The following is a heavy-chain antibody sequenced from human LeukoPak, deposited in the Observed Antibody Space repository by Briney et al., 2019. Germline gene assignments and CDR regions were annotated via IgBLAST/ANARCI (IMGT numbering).Heavy chain of an antibody. Sequence: GGSLRLSCAASGFTVSSNYMSWVRQAPGKGLEWVSVIYSGGSTYYADSVKGRFTIPRDNSKNTLYLQMNSLRAEDTAVYYCARIRGKYYFDYWGQGTLVTVSS. D-gene: IGHD3-10*01. CDR3: ARIRGKYYFDY. CDR2: IYSGGST. J-gene: IGHJ4*02. V-gene: IGHV3-53*01. CDR1: GFTVSSNY.